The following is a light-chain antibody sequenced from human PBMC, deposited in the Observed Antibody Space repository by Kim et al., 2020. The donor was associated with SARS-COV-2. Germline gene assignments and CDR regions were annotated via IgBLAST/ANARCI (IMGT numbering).Light chain of an antibody. CDR3: QQYGSS. CDR2: AAA. CDR1: QSVTSDY. Sequence: PGDSATLSCRASQSVTSDYLAWYQQKPGQAPRLLIYAAASRATGIPDRFRGSGSGTDFTLTIKRLEPDDFAVYYCQQYGSSFGQGTKVDIK. J-gene: IGKJ1*01. V-gene: IGKV3-20*01.